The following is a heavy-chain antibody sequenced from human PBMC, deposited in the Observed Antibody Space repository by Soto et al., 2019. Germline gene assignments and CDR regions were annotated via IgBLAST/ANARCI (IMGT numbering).Heavy chain of an antibody. D-gene: IGHD3-9*01. V-gene: IGHV3-74*01. CDR2: INSDGSSR. CDR1: GFDFSNTW. Sequence: GGSLRLSCAASGFDFSNTWIHWVRQVPGKGLVWVSRINSDGSSRIYADSVKGRFTISRDNAKNTVYLQMSSLRVEDTAVYYCAKDWYFTIDSWGPGTPVTVSS. J-gene: IGHJ4*02. CDR3: AKDWYFTIDS.